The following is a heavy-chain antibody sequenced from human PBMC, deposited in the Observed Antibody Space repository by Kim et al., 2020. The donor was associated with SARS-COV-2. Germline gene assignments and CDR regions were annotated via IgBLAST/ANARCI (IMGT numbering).Heavy chain of an antibody. V-gene: IGHV5-10-1*01. CDR2: IDPSDSYT. J-gene: IGHJ5*02. CDR3: ARFIAAAGKGAHRWFDP. Sequence: GESLKISCKGSGYSFTSYWISWVRQMPGKGLEWMGRIDPSDSYTNYSPSFQGHVTISADKSISTAYLQWSSLKASDTAMYYCARFIAAAGKGAHRWFDPWGQGTLVTVSS. CDR1: GYSFTSYW. D-gene: IGHD6-13*01.